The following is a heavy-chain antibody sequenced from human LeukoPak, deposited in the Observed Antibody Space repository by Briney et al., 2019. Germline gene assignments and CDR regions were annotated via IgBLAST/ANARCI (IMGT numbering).Heavy chain of an antibody. Sequence: ASVKVSCKASGYTFTGYYMHWVRQAPGQGLEWMGWINPNSGGTNYAQKFQGRVTMTRDTSISTAYMELSRLRSDDTAVYYCAILSIAARRGLGTFDYWGQGTLVTVSS. CDR2: INPNSGGT. V-gene: IGHV1-2*02. CDR3: AILSIAARRGLGTFDY. CDR1: GYTFTGYY. D-gene: IGHD6-6*01. J-gene: IGHJ4*02.